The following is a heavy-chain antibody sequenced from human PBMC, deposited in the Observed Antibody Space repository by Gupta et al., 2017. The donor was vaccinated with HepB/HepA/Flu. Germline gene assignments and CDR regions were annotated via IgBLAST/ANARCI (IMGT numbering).Heavy chain of an antibody. Sequence: EVQLLESGGGLVQPGGSLRLSCSASGFTFSRYAMSWVRQAPGKGLEWVSAISGSGGSTYYADSVKGRFTISRDNSKNTLYLQMNSLRAEDTAVYYCAKVVLPADVVVVAATRLIDYWGQGTLVTVSS. J-gene: IGHJ4*02. CDR3: AKVVLPADVVVVAATRLIDY. D-gene: IGHD2-15*01. V-gene: IGHV3-23*01. CDR1: GFTFSRYA. CDR2: ISGSGGST.